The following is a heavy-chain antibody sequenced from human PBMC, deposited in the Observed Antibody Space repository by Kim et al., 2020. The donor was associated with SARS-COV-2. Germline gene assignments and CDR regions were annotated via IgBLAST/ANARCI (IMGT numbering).Heavy chain of an antibody. CDR3: ASEQWLNY. V-gene: IGHV3-23*01. CDR2: GDNT. Sequence: GDNTYYADSVKGRFTSSRDNAKNTLSLQMNSLRADDTAVYYCASEQWLNYWGQGTLVTVSS. J-gene: IGHJ4*02. D-gene: IGHD6-19*01.